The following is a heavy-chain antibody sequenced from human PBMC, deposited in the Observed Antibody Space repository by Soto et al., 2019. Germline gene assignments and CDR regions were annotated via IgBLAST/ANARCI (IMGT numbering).Heavy chain of an antibody. CDR3: ARNGDYGYSGGYYYYYGMDV. V-gene: IGHV4-39*01. Sequence: SETLSLTCTVSGGSISSSSYYWGWIRQPPGKGLEWIGSIYYSGSTYYNPSLKSRVTISVDTSKNQFSLKLSSVTVADTAVYYCARNGDYGYSGGYYYYYGMDVWGQGTTVTVSS. J-gene: IGHJ6*02. D-gene: IGHD4-17*01. CDR2: IYYSGST. CDR1: GGSISSSSYY.